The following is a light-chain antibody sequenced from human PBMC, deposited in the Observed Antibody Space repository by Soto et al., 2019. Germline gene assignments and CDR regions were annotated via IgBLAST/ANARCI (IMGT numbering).Light chain of an antibody. CDR1: QDTRRY. Sequence: DIQLTQSPSFLSASVGDRVTITCRASQDTRRYLAWYQQKPGKAPKLLIYAASTLKSGVPSRFSGSGSGTEFTLTIDSLQPEDFATYYCQRPGVFGPGTKVDIK. J-gene: IGKJ3*01. V-gene: IGKV1-9*01. CDR3: QRPGV. CDR2: AAS.